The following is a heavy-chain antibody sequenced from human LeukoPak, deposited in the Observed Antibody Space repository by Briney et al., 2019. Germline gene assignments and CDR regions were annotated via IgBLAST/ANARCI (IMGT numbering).Heavy chain of an antibody. CDR1: GYIFTNYV. D-gene: IGHD3-22*01. J-gene: IGHJ4*02. V-gene: IGHV7-4-1*02. CDR2: INTNTGNP. CDR3: ARGDYDTHGYQTR. Sequence: ASMTVSFKASGYIFTNYVLHWVRQAPGQGLEWMGWINTNTGNPTYSQGFTGRFVFSLDTSVSTAYLQISSLKADDTAMYYCARGDYDTHGYQTRWGQGTLVTVSS.